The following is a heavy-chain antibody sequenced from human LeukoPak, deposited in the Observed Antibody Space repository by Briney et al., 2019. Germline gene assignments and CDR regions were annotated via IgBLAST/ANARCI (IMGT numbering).Heavy chain of an antibody. J-gene: IGHJ4*02. CDR2: IILIFGTT. V-gene: IGHV1-69*05. CDR1: GGTFSSYA. D-gene: IGHD1-26*01. Sequence: GASVKVSCKSSGGTFSSYAISWVRQAPAQGLEWMGGIILIFGTTNYAQKFQGRVTITRDTSASTAYMELSSLRSEDTAVYVCARERAGSGSYYDCWGQGTLVTASS. CDR3: ARERAGSGSYYDC.